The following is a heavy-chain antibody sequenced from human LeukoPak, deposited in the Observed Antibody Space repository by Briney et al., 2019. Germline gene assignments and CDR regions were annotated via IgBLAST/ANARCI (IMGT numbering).Heavy chain of an antibody. J-gene: IGHJ4*02. V-gene: IGHV3-48*03. D-gene: IGHD1-1*01. CDR3: ARDLSRTGTIDY. Sequence: GGSLRLSCAASGITFSSYEMNWVRQAPGKGLEWISYISSSGRTIYYADSVKGRFTISRDNAKNTLYLQMNSLRAEDTAVYYCARDLSRTGTIDYWGQGTLVTVSS. CDR1: GITFSSYE. CDR2: ISSSGRTI.